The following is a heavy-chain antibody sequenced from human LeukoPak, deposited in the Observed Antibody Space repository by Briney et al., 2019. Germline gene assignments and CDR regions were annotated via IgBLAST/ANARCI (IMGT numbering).Heavy chain of an antibody. D-gene: IGHD3-16*01. J-gene: IGHJ5*02. Sequence: ASVKVSCKASGYTFTDYYIHWVRQAPGEGLEWMGWINPNSGATNYAQKFHGRVTMASDTSIRTAYMDLNRVGPDDTAVYYCAKTARRGGQNWLDPWGQGTLVTVSS. CDR2: INPNSGAT. CDR3: AKTARRGGQNWLDP. V-gene: IGHV1-2*02. CDR1: GYTFTDYY.